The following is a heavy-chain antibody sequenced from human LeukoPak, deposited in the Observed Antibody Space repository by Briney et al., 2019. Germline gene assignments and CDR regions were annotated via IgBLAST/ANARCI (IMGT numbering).Heavy chain of an antibody. CDR2: IYYSGST. CDR1: GGSISSYY. D-gene: IGHD3-3*01. J-gene: IGHJ4*02. V-gene: IGHV4-59*01. Sequence: PSETLSLTCTVSGGSISSYYWSWIRQPPGKGLEWIGYIYYSGSTNHNPSLKSRVTISVDTSKNQFSLKLSSVTAADTAIYYCAGRYFDYTDYWGQGTLVTVSS. CDR3: AGRYFDYTDY.